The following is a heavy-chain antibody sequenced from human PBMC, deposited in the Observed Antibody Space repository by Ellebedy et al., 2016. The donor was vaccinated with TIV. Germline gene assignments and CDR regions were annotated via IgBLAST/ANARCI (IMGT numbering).Heavy chain of an antibody. V-gene: IGHV3-7*03. D-gene: IGHD3-10*01. Sequence: GESLKISXAASGFTFSSYWMSWVRQAPGKGLEWVANIKQDGSEKYYVDSVKGRFTISRDNAKNSLYLQMNSLRAEDTALYYCAKDMYYGSGSYSVDYWGQGTLVTVSS. CDR1: GFTFSSYW. J-gene: IGHJ4*02. CDR2: IKQDGSEK. CDR3: AKDMYYGSGSYSVDY.